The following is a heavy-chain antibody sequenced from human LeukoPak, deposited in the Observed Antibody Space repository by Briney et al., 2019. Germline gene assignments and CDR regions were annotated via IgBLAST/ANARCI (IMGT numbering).Heavy chain of an antibody. CDR2: IYYSGST. J-gene: IGHJ5*02. Sequence: SETLSLTCTVSGGSISSSSYYWGWIRQPPGKGLEWIGSIYYSGSTYYNPSLKSRVTISVDTSKNQFSLKLSSVTAADTAVYYCARAHYDILTGPEFDPWGQGTLVTVSS. CDR3: ARAHYDILTGPEFDP. D-gene: IGHD3-9*01. CDR1: GGSISSSSYY. V-gene: IGHV4-39*07.